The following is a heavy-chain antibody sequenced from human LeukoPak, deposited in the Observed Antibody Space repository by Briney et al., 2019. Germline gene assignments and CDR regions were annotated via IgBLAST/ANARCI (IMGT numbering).Heavy chain of an antibody. Sequence: GGSLRLSCAASGFTFSSYAMSWVRQAPGKALEWVSAISGSGGSTYYADSVKGRFTISRDNSKNTLYLQMNSLRAEDTAVYYCAKGAYYYDSSGYYSAYFAYWGQGTLVTVSS. J-gene: IGHJ4*02. CDR2: ISGSGGST. D-gene: IGHD3-22*01. CDR3: AKGAYYYDSSGYYSAYFAY. V-gene: IGHV3-23*01. CDR1: GFTFSSYA.